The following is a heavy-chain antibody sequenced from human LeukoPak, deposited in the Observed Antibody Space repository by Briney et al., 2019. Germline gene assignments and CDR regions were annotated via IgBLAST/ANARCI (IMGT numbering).Heavy chain of an antibody. CDR1: GGTFSSYA. D-gene: IGHD4-11*01. V-gene: IGHV1-69*05. CDR3: ARASTVTTHERGRLYYYYYMDV. Sequence: SVKVSCKASGGTFSSYAISWVRQAPGQGLEWMGGIIPIFGTANYAQKFQGRVTITTDESTSTAHMELSSLRSEDTAVYYCARASTVTTHERGRLYYYYYMDVWGKGTTVTVSS. J-gene: IGHJ6*03. CDR2: IIPIFGTA.